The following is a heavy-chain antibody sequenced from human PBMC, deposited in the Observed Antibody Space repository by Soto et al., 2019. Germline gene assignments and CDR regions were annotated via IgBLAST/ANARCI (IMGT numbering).Heavy chain of an antibody. CDR2: IYYSGMT. D-gene: IGHD2-21*01. V-gene: IGHV4-39*01. CDR3: VRHVGDRLWYFDY. CDR1: GDSIRSGSYH. Sequence: QLQLQESGPGLVKPSETLSLTCTVSGDSIRSGSYHWAWIRQSPGNGLEWIASIYYSGMTYYNPSLKSRVTVSVDMSRNQVSVTLGSVTAADTASYFCVRHVGDRLWYFDYWGQGTLVTVSS. J-gene: IGHJ4*02.